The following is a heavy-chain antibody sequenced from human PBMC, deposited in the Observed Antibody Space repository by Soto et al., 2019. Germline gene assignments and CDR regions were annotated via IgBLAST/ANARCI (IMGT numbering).Heavy chain of an antibody. CDR1: RFKFDSYA. J-gene: IGHJ4*02. V-gene: IGHV3-23*01. CDR2: ISGCGVST. Sequence: GSLKHSCVASRFKFDSYAMSWVRQAPGKGLELVSGISGCGVSTFYADSVKGRFTISRDNSRNTLYLQMNNLRVEDTAQYYCVKEWTPRRAFDYWGQGTVVTVSS. CDR3: VKEWTPRRAFDY.